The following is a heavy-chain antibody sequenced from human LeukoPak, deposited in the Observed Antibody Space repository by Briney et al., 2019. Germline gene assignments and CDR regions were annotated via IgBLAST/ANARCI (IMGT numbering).Heavy chain of an antibody. Sequence: PSETLSLTCTVSGGSISSYYWSWIRQPPGKGLEWMGYIYYSWSTNYNPSLKSRGTISVDTSKNQFSLTLSYVTAADTAVYYCARDGYYYDSSGLLDAFDSWGQGTMVTVSS. J-gene: IGHJ3*02. CDR3: ARDGYYYDSSGLLDAFDS. V-gene: IGHV4-59*01. CDR1: GGSISSYY. D-gene: IGHD3-22*01. CDR2: IYYSWST.